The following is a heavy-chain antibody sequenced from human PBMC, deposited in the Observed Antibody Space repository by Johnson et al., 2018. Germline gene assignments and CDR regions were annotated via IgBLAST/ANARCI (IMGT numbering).Heavy chain of an antibody. CDR3: ARGGGLGYYYGMDV. J-gene: IGHJ6*02. V-gene: IGHV3-13*01. D-gene: IGHD3-16*01. CDR2: IGTAGDT. CDR1: GFTISSYW. Sequence: VQLVQSGGGLVQPGGSLRLSCVASGFTISSYWMHWVRQAPGKGLEWVSAIGTAGDTYYPGSVKGRFTISRENAKNSLYLQMNSLRAGDTAVYYCARGGGLGYYYGMDVWGQGTTVTVSS.